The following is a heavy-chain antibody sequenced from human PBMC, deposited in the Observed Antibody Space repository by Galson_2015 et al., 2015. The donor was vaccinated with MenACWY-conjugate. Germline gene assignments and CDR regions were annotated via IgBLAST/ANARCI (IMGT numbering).Heavy chain of an antibody. CDR3: ATYCSSPSCYANGAY. V-gene: IGHV3-74*01. J-gene: IGHJ4*02. Sequence: SLRLSCAASGFTFSRYWMHWVRQSPGKGLVWVSRINSDGSAADYADSVKGRFTISRDNAKNTLYLQMNSLRAEDTAFYYCATYCSSPSCYANGAYWGQGTLVTASS. D-gene: IGHD2-2*01. CDR1: GFTFSRYW. CDR2: INSDGSAA.